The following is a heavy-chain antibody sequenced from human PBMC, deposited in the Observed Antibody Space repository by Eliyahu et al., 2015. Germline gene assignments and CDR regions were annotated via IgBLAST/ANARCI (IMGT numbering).Heavy chain of an antibody. Sequence: QVQLQESGPGLVKPSETLSLTCAVSGXSISSGYYWGWIRQPPGKGLEWIANIFHSGSTYYSPSLKSRVTISVDTSKNQFSLRLSSVTAADTAVYYCARRNYGAYYFDYWGQGTLVTVSS. V-gene: IGHV4-38-2*01. CDR2: IFHSGST. CDR3: ARRNYGAYYFDY. CDR1: GXSISSGYY. D-gene: IGHD3-16*01. J-gene: IGHJ4*02.